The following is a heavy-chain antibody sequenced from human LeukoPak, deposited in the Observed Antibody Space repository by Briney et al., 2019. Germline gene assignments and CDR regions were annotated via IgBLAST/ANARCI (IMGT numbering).Heavy chain of an antibody. CDR2: IYYSGST. Sequence: GSLRLSCAASGFTFSDYYWSWIRQPPGKGLEWIGYIYYSGSTNYNPSLKSRVTISVDTSKNQFSLKLSSVTAADTAVYYCARAEEGAVADYLDYWGQGTLVTVSS. D-gene: IGHD6-19*01. CDR1: GFTFSDYY. J-gene: IGHJ4*02. CDR3: ARAEEGAVADYLDY. V-gene: IGHV4-59*01.